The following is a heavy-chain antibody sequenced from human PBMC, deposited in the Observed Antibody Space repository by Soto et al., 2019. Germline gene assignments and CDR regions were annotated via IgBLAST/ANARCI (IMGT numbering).Heavy chain of an antibody. CDR2: IYSGGST. V-gene: IGHV3-53*02. Sequence: EVQVVETGGGVIQPGGSLRLSCAGSGFTVSSNYMSWVRQPPGKGPEWVSDIYSGGSTYYADSVKGLFTISRDNSKATRYLQMHSWRAEDSAVESCARERDGHNLTWFDLWCQGPRVTVSS. CDR1: GFTVSSNY. J-gene: IGHJ5*02. CDR3: ARERDGHNLTWFDL. D-gene: IGHD2-8*01.